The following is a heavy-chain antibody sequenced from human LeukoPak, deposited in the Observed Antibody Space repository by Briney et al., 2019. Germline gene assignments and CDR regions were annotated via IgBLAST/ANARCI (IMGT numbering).Heavy chain of an antibody. CDR1: GGSISSSSYY. CDR3: ARGIRVTIFGVPSTGGWFDP. CDR2: IYYSGST. Sequence: SETLSLTCTVSGGSISSSSYYWDWIRQPPGKGLEWIGSIYYSGSTYYNPSLKSRVTISVDTSKNQFSLKLSSVTAADTAVYYCARGIRVTIFGVPSTGGWFDPWGQGTLVTVSS. V-gene: IGHV4-39*07. D-gene: IGHD3-3*01. J-gene: IGHJ5*02.